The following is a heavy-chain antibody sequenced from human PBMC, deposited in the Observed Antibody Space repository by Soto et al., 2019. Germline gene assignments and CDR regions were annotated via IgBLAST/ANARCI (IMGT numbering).Heavy chain of an antibody. Sequence: GGSLRLSCAASGFTFSSYGMHWVRQAPGKGLEWVAVISYDGSNKYCADSVRGRFTISRDNSKNTLYLQMNSLRAEDTAVYYCAKRNGYGGSWYPHGMDVWGQGTTVTVSS. J-gene: IGHJ6*02. CDR1: GFTFSSYG. V-gene: IGHV3-30*18. CDR3: AKRNGYGGSWYPHGMDV. CDR2: ISYDGSNK. D-gene: IGHD6-13*01.